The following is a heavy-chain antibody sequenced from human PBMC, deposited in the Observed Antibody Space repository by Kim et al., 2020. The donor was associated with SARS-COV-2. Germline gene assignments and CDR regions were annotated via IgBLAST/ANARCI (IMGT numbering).Heavy chain of an antibody. D-gene: IGHD6-19*01. CDR1: GFTFSSYV. CDR2: ISSSGGST. Sequence: GGSLRLSCAASGFTFSSYVMSWVRQAPGKGLEWVSYISSSGGSTYYADSVKGRFTISRDNSKNTVFLEMNSLRAEDTAVYYCANSGWFRSVDNWGQGTLVTVPS. J-gene: IGHJ4*02. CDR3: ANSGWFRSVDN. V-gene: IGHV3-23*01.